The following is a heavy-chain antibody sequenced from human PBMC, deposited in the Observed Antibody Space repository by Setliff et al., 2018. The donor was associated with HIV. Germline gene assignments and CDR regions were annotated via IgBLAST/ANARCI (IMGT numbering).Heavy chain of an antibody. D-gene: IGHD2-15*01. CDR3: AREGWSDHYYYYMDV. J-gene: IGHJ6*03. CDR2: IYTSGST. Sequence: SETLSLTCTVSGGSISSYYWSWIRQPAGKGLEWIGRIYTSGSTNYNPSLKSRVTMSVDTSKNQFSPKLNSVTAADTAVYYCAREGWSDHYYYYMDVWDKGTTVTVSS. CDR1: GGSISSYY. V-gene: IGHV4-4*07.